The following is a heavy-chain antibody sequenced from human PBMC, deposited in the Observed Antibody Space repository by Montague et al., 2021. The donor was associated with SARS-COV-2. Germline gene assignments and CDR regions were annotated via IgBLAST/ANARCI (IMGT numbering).Heavy chain of an antibody. V-gene: IGHV4-34*01. CDR2: INHSGTA. D-gene: IGHD2-2*01. CDR1: GGSFSVYY. CDR3: AKEREVVRAARTLVAFDL. Sequence: SETLSLTCAVYGGSFSVYYWSWLRQSPRSGLEWTAEINHSGTANYNPSLKSRVSISVDTSKNQFTLKLTSVTAADTAMHYCAKEREVVRAARTLVAFDLWGQGTMVTVSS. J-gene: IGHJ3*01.